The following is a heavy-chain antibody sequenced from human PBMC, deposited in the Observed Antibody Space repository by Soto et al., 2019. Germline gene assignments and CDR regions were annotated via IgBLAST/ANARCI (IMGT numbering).Heavy chain of an antibody. Sequence: ASVKVSCKASGYTFTSYYMHWVRQAPGQGLEWMGIINPSGGSTSYAQKFQGRVTMTRDTSTSTVYMELSSLRSEDTAVYYCAREGKSGYSSSSEWFDPWGQGTLVTVSS. D-gene: IGHD6-6*01. CDR3: AREGKSGYSSSSEWFDP. J-gene: IGHJ5*02. CDR2: INPSGGST. CDR1: GYTFTSYY. V-gene: IGHV1-46*01.